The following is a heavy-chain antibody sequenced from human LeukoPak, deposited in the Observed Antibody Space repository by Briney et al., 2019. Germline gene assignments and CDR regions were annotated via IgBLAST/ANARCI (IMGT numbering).Heavy chain of an antibody. Sequence: GGSLRLSCAASGFTFSSYWMHWVRQAPGKGLEWVAFIRYDGSNKYYADSVKGRFTISRDNSKNTLYLQMNSLRAEDTAVYYCAKDQDGDPYYFDYWGQGTLVTVSS. CDR2: IRYDGSNK. D-gene: IGHD4-17*01. J-gene: IGHJ4*02. CDR1: GFTFSSYW. V-gene: IGHV3-30*02. CDR3: AKDQDGDPYYFDY.